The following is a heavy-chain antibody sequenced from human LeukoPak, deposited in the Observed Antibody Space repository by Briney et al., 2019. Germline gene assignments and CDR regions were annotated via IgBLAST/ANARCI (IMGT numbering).Heavy chain of an antibody. J-gene: IGHJ6*02. D-gene: IGHD5-18*01. CDR3: ARVSDIQLWYYYNYGMDV. CDR1: GFTFSSYA. CDR2: ISYDGNKK. V-gene: IGHV3-30-3*01. Sequence: GRSLRLPCAASGFTFSSYAMHWVRQAPGKGLEWVAFISYDGNKKYYAASVKGRFTISRDNSKNTLYLQMNSLRAEDTAVYYCARVSDIQLWYYYNYGMDVWGQGTTVTVSS.